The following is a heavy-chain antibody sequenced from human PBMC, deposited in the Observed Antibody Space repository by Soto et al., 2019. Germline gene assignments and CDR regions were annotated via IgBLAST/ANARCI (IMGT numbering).Heavy chain of an antibody. CDR2: IYYSGST. D-gene: IGHD1-7*01. CDR3: ARDIGTTSYYYGMDV. CDR1: GGSISSGDYY. J-gene: IGHJ6*02. Sequence: SETLSLTCTVSGGSISSGDYYWSWIRQPPGKGLEWIGYIYYSGSTYYNPSLKSRVTISVDTSKNQFSLKLSSVTAADTAVYYCARDIGTTSYYYGMDVWGQGTTVTVSS. V-gene: IGHV4-30-4*01.